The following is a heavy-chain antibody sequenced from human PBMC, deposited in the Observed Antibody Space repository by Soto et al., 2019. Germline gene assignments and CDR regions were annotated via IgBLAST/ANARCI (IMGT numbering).Heavy chain of an antibody. CDR1: GFTFSNAW. CDR3: TTDSYSTIMIVRFDC. V-gene: IGHV3-15*07. CDR2: IKSKTDGGTT. Sequence: GGSLRLSCAASGFTFSNAWINWVRQAPGKGLEWVGRIKSKTDGGTTDYAAPVKGRFAIPRDDSNNMVYLQMNSLKIEDTAVYYCTTDSYSTIMIVRFDCWGHGTLVTVSS. D-gene: IGHD3-22*01. J-gene: IGHJ4*01.